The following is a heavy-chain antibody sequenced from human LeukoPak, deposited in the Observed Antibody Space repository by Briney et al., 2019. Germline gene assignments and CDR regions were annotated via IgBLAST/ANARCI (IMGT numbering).Heavy chain of an antibody. CDR1: GYTFTGYY. CDR2: INPNSGGT. J-gene: IGHJ4*02. D-gene: IGHD6-19*01. CDR3: ATGDSSGWKYYFDY. Sequence: ASVKVSCKASGYTFTGYYMHWVRQAPGQGLEWMGWINPNSGGTNYAQKFQGRVTMTRNTSISTAYMELSSLRSEDTAVYYCATGDSSGWKYYFDYWGQGTLVTVSS. V-gene: IGHV1-2*02.